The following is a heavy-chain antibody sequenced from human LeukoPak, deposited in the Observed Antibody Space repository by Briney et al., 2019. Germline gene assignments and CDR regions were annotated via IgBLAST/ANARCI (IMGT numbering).Heavy chain of an antibody. CDR3: AKDQSIGYEIDY. J-gene: IGHJ4*02. CDR2: ISNNGGYT. D-gene: IGHD5-18*01. V-gene: IGHV3-23*01. Sequence: GGSLRLSCAASGFTFSSSAMSWVRQAPGKGLEWVSAISNNGGYTYYADSVQGRFTISRDNSKNTLYLQMNSLRAEDTAVYYCAKDQSIGYEIDYWGQGTLVTVSS. CDR1: GFTFSSSA.